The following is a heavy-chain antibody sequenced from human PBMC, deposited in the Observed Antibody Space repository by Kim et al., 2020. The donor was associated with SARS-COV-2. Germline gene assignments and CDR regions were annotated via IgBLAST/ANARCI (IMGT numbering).Heavy chain of an antibody. CDR3: EREGADCSSTSYEPSYYYYGMDV. CDR2: ISSSSSTI. Sequence: GGSLRLSCAASGFTFSSYSMNWVRQAPGKGLEWVSYISSSSSTIYYADSVKGRFTISRDNAKNSLYLQMNSLRDEDTAVYYCEREGADCSSTSYEPSYYYYGMDVWGQGTTVTVYS. D-gene: IGHD2-2*01. J-gene: IGHJ6*02. CDR1: GFTFSSYS. V-gene: IGHV3-48*02.